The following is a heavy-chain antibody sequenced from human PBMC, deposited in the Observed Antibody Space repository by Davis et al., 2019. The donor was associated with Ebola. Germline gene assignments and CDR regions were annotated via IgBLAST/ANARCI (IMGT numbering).Heavy chain of an antibody. CDR3: ARDMVQATVPDY. Sequence: GESLKISCAASGFTFSSYSMNWVRQAPGKGLEWVSSISSSSSYIYYADSVKGRFTISRDNAKNSLYLQMNSLRAEDTAVYYCARDMVQATVPDYWGQGTLVTVSS. CDR1: GFTFSSYS. CDR2: ISSSSSYI. D-gene: IGHD3-10*01. J-gene: IGHJ4*02. V-gene: IGHV3-21*01.